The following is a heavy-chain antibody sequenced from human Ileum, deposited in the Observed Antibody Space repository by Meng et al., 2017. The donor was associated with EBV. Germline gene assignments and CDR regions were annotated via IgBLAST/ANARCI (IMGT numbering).Heavy chain of an antibody. CDR2: IFYRGNT. V-gene: IGHV4-39*07. CDR3: VSAYDYGDYEAFAY. D-gene: IGHD4-17*01. CDR1: GDSMSSSNSY. Sequence: HLQPQGAGPGLVRPSETLSLTCSFSGDSMSSSNSYWGWIRQSPGKALECIGTIFYRGNTFYNPSLKTRLTISVDTSKNEFSLNLKSVTAADTAVYYCVSAYDYGDYEAFAYWGLGSLVTVSS. J-gene: IGHJ4*02.